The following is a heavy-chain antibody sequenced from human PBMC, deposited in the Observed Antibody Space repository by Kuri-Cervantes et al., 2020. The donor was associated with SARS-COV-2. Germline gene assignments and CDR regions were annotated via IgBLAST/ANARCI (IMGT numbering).Heavy chain of an antibody. D-gene: IGHD2-2*01. CDR2: MSYDGYNK. Sequence: GGSLRLSCTASGFAFINYGMNWVRQAPGKGLEWVAVMSYDGYNKYYADSVKGRFTIARDNSKNTIYLQMNNLRPEDTAVYYCAVPVVPAAIFENWFDPWGQGTLVTVSS. CDR1: GFAFINYG. V-gene: IGHV3-30*03. J-gene: IGHJ5*02. CDR3: AVPVVPAAIFENWFDP.